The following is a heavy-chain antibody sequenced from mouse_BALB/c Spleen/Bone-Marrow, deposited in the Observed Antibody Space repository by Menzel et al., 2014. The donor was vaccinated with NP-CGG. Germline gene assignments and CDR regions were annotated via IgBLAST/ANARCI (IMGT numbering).Heavy chain of an antibody. CDR1: GFAFSSYD. CDR3: ARHRYYFDY. J-gene: IGHJ2*01. CDR2: ISSGGGST. Sequence: EVHLVESGGGLVKPGGSLKLSCAASGFAFSSYDMSWVRQTPEKRLEWVAYISSGGGSTYYPDTVKGRFTISRDNAKNTLYLQMSSLKSEDTAMYYCARHRYYFDYWGLGTTLTVSS. V-gene: IGHV5-12-1*01.